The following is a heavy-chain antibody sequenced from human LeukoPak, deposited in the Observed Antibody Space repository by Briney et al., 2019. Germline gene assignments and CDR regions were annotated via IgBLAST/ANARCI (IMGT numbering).Heavy chain of an antibody. CDR1: GGSISSSRYY. Sequence: PSETLSLTCTASGGSISSSRYYWGWIRQPPGKGLEWIGSIYHSGSTNYNPSLKSRVTISVDKSKNHFSLNLSSVTAADTAVYYCARDDSGTYAALDYWGQGTLVTVSS. CDR2: IYHSGST. V-gene: IGHV4-39*07. CDR3: ARDDSGTYAALDY. J-gene: IGHJ4*02. D-gene: IGHD1-26*01.